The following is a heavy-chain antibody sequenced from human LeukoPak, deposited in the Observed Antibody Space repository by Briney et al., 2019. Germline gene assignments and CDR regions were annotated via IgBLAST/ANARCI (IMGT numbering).Heavy chain of an antibody. CDR3: ARDLRRITIFGVLTYDAFDI. Sequence: GGSLRLSCAASGFTFSSYAMHWVRQAPGKGLEWVAVTSYGGSNKYYADSVKGRFTISRDNSKNTLYLQMNSLGAEDTAVYYCARDLRRITIFGVLTYDAFDIWGQGTMVTVSS. J-gene: IGHJ3*02. V-gene: IGHV3-30-3*01. CDR2: TSYGGSNK. CDR1: GFTFSSYA. D-gene: IGHD3-3*01.